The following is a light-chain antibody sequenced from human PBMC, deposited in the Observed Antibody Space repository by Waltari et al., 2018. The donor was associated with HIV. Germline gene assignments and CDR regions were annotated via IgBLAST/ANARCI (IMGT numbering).Light chain of an antibody. Sequence: QSVLTQPPSASGTPGQRVSISGSGSDSNIGRNYVYWYQQVAGTAPKLLIYRDNQRPSGVSDRFSGSKSGSSASLAISGLRSEDEAAYFCAVWDDSLTGVIFGGKTKLTVL. CDR1: DSNIGRNY. CDR3: AVWDDSLTGVI. J-gene: IGLJ2*01. CDR2: RDN. V-gene: IGLV1-47*01.